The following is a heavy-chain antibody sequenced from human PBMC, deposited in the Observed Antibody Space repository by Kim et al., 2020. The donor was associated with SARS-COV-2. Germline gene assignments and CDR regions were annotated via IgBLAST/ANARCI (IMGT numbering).Heavy chain of an antibody. D-gene: IGHD6-19*01. V-gene: IGHV4-59*01. CDR1: GGSISSYY. CDR2: IYYSGST. Sequence: SETLSLTCTVSGGSISSYYWSWIRQPPGKGLEWIGYIYYSGSTNYNPSLKSRVTISVDTSKNQFSLKLSSVTAADTAVYYCAGEAVALTYYYYYGMDVWGQGTTVTVSS. CDR3: AGEAVALTYYYYYGMDV. J-gene: IGHJ6*02.